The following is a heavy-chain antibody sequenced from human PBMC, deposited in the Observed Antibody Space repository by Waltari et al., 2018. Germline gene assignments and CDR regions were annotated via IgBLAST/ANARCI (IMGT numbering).Heavy chain of an antibody. D-gene: IGHD6-13*01. J-gene: IGHJ3*02. Sequence: EVQLVESGGGLVKPGGSLRLSCAASGFTFSSYSMNWVRQAPGKGLEWVSSISSSSSYIYYADSVKGRFTISRDNAKNSLYLQMNSLRAEDTAVYYCARSGELGNAFDIWGQGTMVTVSS. CDR1: GFTFSSYS. V-gene: IGHV3-21*01. CDR2: ISSSSSYI. CDR3: ARSGELGNAFDI.